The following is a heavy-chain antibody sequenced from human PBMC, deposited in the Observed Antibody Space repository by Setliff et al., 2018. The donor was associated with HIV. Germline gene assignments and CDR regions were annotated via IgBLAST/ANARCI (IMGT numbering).Heavy chain of an antibody. V-gene: IGHV3-74*01. CDR2: IKSDGSTT. Sequence: GGSLRLSCAASGFTFNRYWMHWVRQAPGKGLVWVSRIKSDGSTTNYADSVKGRFTISRDNARNTLHLQMNSLRAEDTAVYYCARTPPSPWWDGSESPDMDVWGRGTTVTVSS. D-gene: IGHD2-15*01. CDR3: ARTPPSPWWDGSESPDMDV. J-gene: IGHJ6*03. CDR1: GFTFNRYW.